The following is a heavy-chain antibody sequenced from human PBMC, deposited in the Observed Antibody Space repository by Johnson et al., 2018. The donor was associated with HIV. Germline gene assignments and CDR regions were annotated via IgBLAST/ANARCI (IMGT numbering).Heavy chain of an antibody. CDR3: ARDRGRGGYSYGRGDAFDI. J-gene: IGHJ3*02. D-gene: IGHD5-18*01. CDR1: GFTFDDYG. Sequence: EQLVESGGGVVRPGGSLRLSCAASGFTFDDYGMSWVRQAPGKGLEWVSGINWNGGSTGYADSVKGRFTISRDNAKNSLYMQMNSLKAEDTAVYYCARDRGRGGYSYGRGDAFDIWGQGTMVTVSS. V-gene: IGHV3-20*04. CDR2: INWNGGST.